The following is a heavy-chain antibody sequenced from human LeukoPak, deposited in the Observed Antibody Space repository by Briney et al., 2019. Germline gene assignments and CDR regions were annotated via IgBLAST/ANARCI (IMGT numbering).Heavy chain of an antibody. J-gene: IGHJ5*02. V-gene: IGHV1-46*01. CDR2: INPSGGST. CDR1: GYTFTSYY. Sequence: ASVKVSCKASGYTFTSYYMHWVRQAPGQGLEWMGIINPSGGSTIYAQKFQGRVTMTRDTSTSTVYMELSSLRSEDTAVYYCARRAGIFGRSNLNWFDPWGQGTLVTVSS. CDR3: ARRAGIFGRSNLNWFDP. D-gene: IGHD3-3*01.